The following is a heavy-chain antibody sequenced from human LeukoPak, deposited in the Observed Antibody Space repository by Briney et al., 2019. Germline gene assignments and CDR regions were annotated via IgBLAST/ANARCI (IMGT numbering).Heavy chain of an antibody. Sequence: ASVKVSCTASGYTFTGYYIHWVRQAPGQGLEWMAWINPNSGDTDCAQKFQGRVSMTRDTSISTAHMDLSRLTSDDTAVYYCAILLGATTNFDYWGQGTLVTVSS. CDR3: AILLGATTNFDY. V-gene: IGHV1-2*02. CDR1: GYTFTGYY. D-gene: IGHD1-26*01. J-gene: IGHJ4*02. CDR2: INPNSGDT.